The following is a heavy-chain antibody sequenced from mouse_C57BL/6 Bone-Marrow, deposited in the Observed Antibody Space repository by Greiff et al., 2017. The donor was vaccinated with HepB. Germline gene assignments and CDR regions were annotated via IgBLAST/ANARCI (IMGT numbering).Heavy chain of an antibody. CDR3: ARYYYGSLDY. J-gene: IGHJ2*01. CDR1: GYTFTSYW. D-gene: IGHD1-1*01. Sequence: QVQLQQPGAELVKPGASVKLSCKASGYTFTSYWMHWVKQRPGQGLEWIGMIHPNSGSTNYNEKFKSKATLTVDKSSSTSYMQLSSLTSEDSAVYYGARYYYGSLDYWGQGTTLTVSS. CDR2: IHPNSGST. V-gene: IGHV1-64*01.